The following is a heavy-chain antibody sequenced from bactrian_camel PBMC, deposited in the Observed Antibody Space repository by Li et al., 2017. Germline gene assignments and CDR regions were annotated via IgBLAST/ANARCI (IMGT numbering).Heavy chain of an antibody. CDR2: IRRDGGET. Sequence: HVPLVESGGGSVQAGGSLRLSCVVSGHSRGSNCVGWYRLPPGRAPAEREGIAAIRRDGGETWYAASVKGRFTISRDSAKSTVYLQMNSLKPEDTAMYYCGAKYAGFDHSAGCDFDFPYSGQGTQVTVS. D-gene: IGHD4*01. V-gene: IGHV3S45*01. J-gene: IGHJ4*01. CDR1: GHSRGSNC.